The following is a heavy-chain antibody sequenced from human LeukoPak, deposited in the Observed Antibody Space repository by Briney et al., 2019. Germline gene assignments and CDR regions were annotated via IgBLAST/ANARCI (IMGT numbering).Heavy chain of an antibody. V-gene: IGHV3-30-3*01. D-gene: IGHD7-27*01. CDR3: ATIGDRRTGELYRIDY. CDR2: VSYVGSNT. J-gene: IGHJ4*02. CDR1: GFTFSNSA. Sequence: GRSLRLSGAAPGFTFSNSAMHWVRQAPGKGLEWVAVVSYVGSNTYYADSVKGRFTISRDNSKNTLYQQMKSLRAEDAAIYYCATIGDRRTGELYRIDYWGQGALVTVSS.